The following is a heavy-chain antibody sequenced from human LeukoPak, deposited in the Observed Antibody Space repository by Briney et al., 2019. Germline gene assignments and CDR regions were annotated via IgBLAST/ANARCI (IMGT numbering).Heavy chain of an antibody. CDR3: ARLSGTYLIDY. V-gene: IGHV4-59*01. CDR1: GGSISSYY. J-gene: IGHJ4*02. Sequence: PSETLSLTCTVSGGSISSYYWSWIRQPPGKGLEWIGYIYYSGSTNYNPSLKSRVTISVDTSKNQFSLKLSSVTAADTAVYHCARLSGTYLIDYWGQGTLVTVSS. CDR2: IYYSGST. D-gene: IGHD1-26*01.